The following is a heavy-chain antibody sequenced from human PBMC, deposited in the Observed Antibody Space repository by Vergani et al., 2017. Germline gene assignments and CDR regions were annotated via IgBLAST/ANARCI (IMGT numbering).Heavy chain of an antibody. Sequence: EVQLVESGGVVVQPGGSLRLSCAASGFTFDDYTMHWVRQAPGKGLEWVSLISWDGGSTYYADSVKGRFTISRDNSKNSLYLQMNSLRTEDTALYYCAKDLMRVSVTTGWFDPWGQGTLVTVSS. D-gene: IGHD4-17*01. CDR3: AKDLMRVSVTTGWFDP. CDR2: ISWDGGST. CDR1: GFTFDDYT. J-gene: IGHJ5*02. V-gene: IGHV3-43*01.